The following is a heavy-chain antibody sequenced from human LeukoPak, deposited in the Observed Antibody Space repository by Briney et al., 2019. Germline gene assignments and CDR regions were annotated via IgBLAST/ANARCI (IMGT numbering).Heavy chain of an antibody. CDR2: IYPADSDT. V-gene: IGHV5-51*01. CDR1: GYSFTSYW. CDR3: ARHMRGIYDSATYHADY. J-gene: IGHJ4*02. Sequence: GESLKISCKGSGYSFTSYWIGWVRQMPGKGLECMGIIYPADSDTRYSPSFQGQVTISADKSISTAYLQWSSLKASDTAMYYCARHMRGIYDSATYHADYWGQGTLVTVSS. D-gene: IGHD2/OR15-2a*01.